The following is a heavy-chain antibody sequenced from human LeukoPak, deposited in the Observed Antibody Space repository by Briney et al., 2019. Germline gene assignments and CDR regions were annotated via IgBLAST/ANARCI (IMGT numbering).Heavy chain of an antibody. J-gene: IGHJ4*02. Sequence: PSETLSLTCTVSGGSISSGSYYWSWIRQPAGKGLEWIGRIYTSGSTNYNPSLKSRVTMSVDTSKNQFSLKLSSVTATDTAVYYCAARYLPTYYDILTGYYAIDYWGQGTLVTVSS. CDR1: GGSISSGSYY. CDR3: AARYLPTYYDILTGYYAIDY. CDR2: IYTSGST. V-gene: IGHV4-61*02. D-gene: IGHD3-9*01.